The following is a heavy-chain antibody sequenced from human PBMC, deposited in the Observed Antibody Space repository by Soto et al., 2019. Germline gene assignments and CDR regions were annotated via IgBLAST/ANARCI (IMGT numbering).Heavy chain of an antibody. D-gene: IGHD3-3*01. CDR3: AKVTYYDFWSGYYYGMDV. CDR1: GFTFSSYA. J-gene: IGHJ6*02. V-gene: IGHV3-23*01. CDR2: ISGSGGST. Sequence: EVQLLESGGGLVQPGGSLRLSCAASGFTFSSYAMSWVRQAPGKGLEWVSAISGSGGSTYYADSVKGRFTISRDNSKNTLYLQMNSLRAEDTAVYDCAKVTYYDFWSGYYYGMDVWGQGTTVTVSS.